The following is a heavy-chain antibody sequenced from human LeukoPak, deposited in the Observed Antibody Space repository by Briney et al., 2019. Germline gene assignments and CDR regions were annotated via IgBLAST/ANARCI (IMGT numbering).Heavy chain of an antibody. CDR3: AREHYDFWSGYSKSNDY. CDR2: INSDGSST. V-gene: IGHV3-74*01. CDR1: GFTFSSYW. Sequence: GSLRLSCAASGFTFSSYWMHWVRQAPGKGLGWVSRINSDGSSTSYADSVKGRFTISRDNAKNTLYLQMNSLRAEDTAVYYCAREHYDFWSGYSKSNDYWGQGTLVTVSS. J-gene: IGHJ4*02. D-gene: IGHD3-3*01.